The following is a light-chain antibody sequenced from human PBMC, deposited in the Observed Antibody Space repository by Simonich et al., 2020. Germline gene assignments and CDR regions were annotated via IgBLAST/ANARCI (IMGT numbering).Light chain of an antibody. J-gene: IGLJ1*01. CDR3: SSYAGSYRGV. CDR2: EVS. V-gene: IGLV2-8*01. Sequence: QSALTQPPSASGSPGQSVTISCTGTSSDVGGYNYVSWYQQHPGKAPKLMIYEVSKRPSGVPDRFSGSKSGNTASLTVSGLQAEDEADYYCSSYAGSYRGVFGTGTKVTVL. CDR1: SSDVGGYNY.